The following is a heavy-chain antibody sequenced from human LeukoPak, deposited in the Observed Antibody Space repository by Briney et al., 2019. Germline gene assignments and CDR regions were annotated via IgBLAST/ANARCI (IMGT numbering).Heavy chain of an antibody. CDR1: GYTFTNHG. D-gene: IGHD5/OR15-5a*01. Sequence: ASVKVSCKASGYTFTNHGITRVRQAPGQGLEWMGWISAYNGNADYAQSFQGRVTMTTDTSTSTAYMELRSLRSDDTAVYYCARDWVSTPQLDYWGQGTLVTVSS. J-gene: IGHJ4*02. V-gene: IGHV1-18*01. CDR3: ARDWVSTPQLDY. CDR2: ISAYNGNA.